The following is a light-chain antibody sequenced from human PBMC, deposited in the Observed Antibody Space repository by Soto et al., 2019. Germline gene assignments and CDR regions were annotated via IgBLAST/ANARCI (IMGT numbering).Light chain of an antibody. CDR3: QQYDISSGT. Sequence: DIQRPPSHSTLSSSVGYRVPINCRASQSISSWLAWYQQKPGKAPKLLIYDASSLESGVPSRFSGSGSGKEFTITISSLQNDDFENYYCQQYDISSGTFGHGTKGDIK. CDR2: DAS. CDR1: QSISSW. J-gene: IGKJ1*01. V-gene: IGKV1-5*01.